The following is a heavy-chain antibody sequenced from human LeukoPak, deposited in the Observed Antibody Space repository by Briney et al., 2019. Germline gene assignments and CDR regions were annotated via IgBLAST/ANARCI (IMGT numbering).Heavy chain of an antibody. D-gene: IGHD3-22*01. CDR1: GGTFSSYA. Sequence: SVRVSCKASGGTFSSYAISWVRQAPGQGLEWIGGIIPIFGTANYAQKFQGRVTITADESTSTAYMELSSLRSEDTAVYYCARVFPTYYYDSSGAYFDYWGQGTLVTVSS. V-gene: IGHV1-69*01. J-gene: IGHJ4*02. CDR3: ARVFPTYYYDSSGAYFDY. CDR2: IIPIFGTA.